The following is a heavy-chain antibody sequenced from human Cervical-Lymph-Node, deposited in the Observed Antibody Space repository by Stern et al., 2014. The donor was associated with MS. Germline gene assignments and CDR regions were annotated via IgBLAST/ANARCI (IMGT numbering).Heavy chain of an antibody. J-gene: IGHJ3*02. CDR3: ARAIYYYDRSSSYVAFDI. D-gene: IGHD3-22*01. Sequence: EVQLLESVGGLVQPGGSLRLSCVGSGFTFSGYDMHWVRQATGKGLEWVSAIGTAGDTYYPGSVKGRFTISRENAKNSLYLQMNSLRAGDTAVYYCARAIYYYDRSSSYVAFDIWGQGTMVTVSS. CDR1: GFTFSGYD. CDR2: IGTAGDT. V-gene: IGHV3-13*01.